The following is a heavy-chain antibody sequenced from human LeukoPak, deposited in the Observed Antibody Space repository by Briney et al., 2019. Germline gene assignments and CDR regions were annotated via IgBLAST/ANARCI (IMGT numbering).Heavy chain of an antibody. CDR3: ARGEIVVVPAPYGMDV. V-gene: IGHV1-18*01. CDR2: ISAYNGNT. Sequence: GASVKVSCKASGYTFTSYGISWVRQAPGQGLEWMGCISAYNGNTNYAQKLQGRVTMTTDTSTSTAYMELRSLRSDDTAVYYCARGEIVVVPAPYGMDVWGQGTTVTVSS. D-gene: IGHD2-2*01. CDR1: GYTFTSYG. J-gene: IGHJ6*02.